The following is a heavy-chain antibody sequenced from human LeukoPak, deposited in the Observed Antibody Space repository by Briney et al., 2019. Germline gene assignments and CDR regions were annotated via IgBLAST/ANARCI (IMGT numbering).Heavy chain of an antibody. Sequence: GGSLRLSCAASGFTFSSYAMTWVRQAQGEGLEWVSGISDSGGSASYADSVKGRFTISRDNSKNTLYLQMNSLRDEDTAVYYCASPGYDILTPLDTWGQGTLVTVSS. D-gene: IGHD3-9*01. CDR2: ISDSGGSA. CDR1: GFTFSSYA. V-gene: IGHV3-23*01. CDR3: ASPGYDILTPLDT. J-gene: IGHJ5*02.